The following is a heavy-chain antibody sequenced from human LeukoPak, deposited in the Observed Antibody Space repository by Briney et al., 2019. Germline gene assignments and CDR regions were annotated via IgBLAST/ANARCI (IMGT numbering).Heavy chain of an antibody. CDR1: GFTFSDYY. V-gene: IGHV3-11*06. CDR3: AKDRDTAMDFDY. D-gene: IGHD5-18*01. CDR2: ISSSSSYT. Sequence: GGSLRLSCAASGFTFSDYYMSWIRQAPGKGLEWVSYISSSSSYTNYADSVKGRFTISRDNSKNTLYLQMNSLRAEDTAVHYCAKDRDTAMDFDYWGQGTLVTVSS. J-gene: IGHJ4*02.